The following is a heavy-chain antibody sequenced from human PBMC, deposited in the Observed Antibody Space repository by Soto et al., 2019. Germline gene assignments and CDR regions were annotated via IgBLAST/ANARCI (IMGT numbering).Heavy chain of an antibody. CDR2: MSPDSGNA. J-gene: IGHJ4*02. V-gene: IGHV1-8*01. CDR1: GYTFTDYD. CDR3: EVTTGY. Sequence: QVQVVQSRAEVKKPGASVRVSCKTSGYTFTDYDINWVRQATGQGLEWMGWMSPDSGNAGYAQQFQVRVTMTRNTSISTAYMELSSLRSEDTAVYYCEVTTGYWGQGTMVTVSS. D-gene: IGHD2-21*02.